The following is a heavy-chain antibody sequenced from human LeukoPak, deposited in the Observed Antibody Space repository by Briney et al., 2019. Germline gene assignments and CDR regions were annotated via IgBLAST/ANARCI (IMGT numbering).Heavy chain of an antibody. CDR3: ARVVGAKPNYDAFDI. D-gene: IGHD1-26*01. V-gene: IGHV1-2*02. CDR1: GYTFTGYY. J-gene: IGHJ3*02. CDR2: VNPNSGDT. Sequence: ASVKVSCKASGYTFTGYYLHWVRQAPGQGLEWMGCVNPNSGDTNYAQKFQGSVTMTRDTSISTAYMELSRLRSDDTAVYYCARVVGAKPNYDAFDIWGQGTMVTVSS.